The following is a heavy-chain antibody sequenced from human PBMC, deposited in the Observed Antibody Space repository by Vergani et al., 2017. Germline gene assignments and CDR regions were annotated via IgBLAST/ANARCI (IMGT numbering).Heavy chain of an antibody. D-gene: IGHD4-11*01. Sequence: QVQLQQWGGGLLKPSETLSLTCVVNGGSFSSYHWTWIRQSPGEGLAWVGEIDHTGRPDYNPSLQSRLTMSVDKSRNQFSLTLNSLTATDTAIYFCARVNTETNGPLYSYYYMDVWGQGTAVTVS. J-gene: IGHJ6*03. CDR2: IDHTGRP. CDR3: ARVNTETNGPLYSYYYMDV. CDR1: GGSFSSYH. V-gene: IGHV4-34*01.